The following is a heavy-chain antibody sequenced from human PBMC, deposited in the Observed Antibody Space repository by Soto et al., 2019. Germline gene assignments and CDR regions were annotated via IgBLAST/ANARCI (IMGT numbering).Heavy chain of an antibody. CDR2: INWNGGST. CDR1: GFTFDDYG. V-gene: IGHV3-20*04. D-gene: IGHD3-22*01. J-gene: IGHJ4*02. CDR3: AGGNYYDSSGSFPFDY. Sequence: GGSLRLSCAASGFTFDDYGMTWVRQTPGKGLEWVSTINWNGGSTGYADSVKGRFTISRDNAKNSLYLQMNSLRAEDTALYYCAGGNYYDSSGSFPFDYWGQGT.